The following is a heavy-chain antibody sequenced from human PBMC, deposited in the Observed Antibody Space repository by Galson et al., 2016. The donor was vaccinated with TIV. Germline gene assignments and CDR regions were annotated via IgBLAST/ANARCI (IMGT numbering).Heavy chain of an antibody. CDR1: GFMFSYYN. D-gene: IGHD3-10*01. V-gene: IGHV3-30*14. CDR2: ISYDESDK. CDR3: ARDDYYESGVDY. Sequence: SLRLSCAASGFMFSYYNMHWVRQAPGKGLEWVAVISYDESDKYYADSVKGRFTISRDNSKETLFVQLNSLRFEDTAVYYCARDDYYESGVDYWGQGTLVIVSS. J-gene: IGHJ4*02.